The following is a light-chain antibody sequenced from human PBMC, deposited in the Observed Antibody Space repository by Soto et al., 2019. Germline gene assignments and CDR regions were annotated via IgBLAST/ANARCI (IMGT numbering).Light chain of an antibody. CDR2: SAS. Sequence: DIQLTQSPSFLSASIGDRVSLSCRASQDITKYLAWFHQKPGRAPKLLIYSASTLHGGVPSRFSGGGSGTEFTLTINSLQAEDFATYYCQQVDRPPLTFGGGTKVEIK. V-gene: IGKV1-9*01. J-gene: IGKJ4*01. CDR3: QQVDRPPLT. CDR1: QDITKY.